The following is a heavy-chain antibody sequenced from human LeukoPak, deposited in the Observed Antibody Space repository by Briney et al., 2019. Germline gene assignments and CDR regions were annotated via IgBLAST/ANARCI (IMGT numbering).Heavy chain of an antibody. V-gene: IGHV3-33*01. J-gene: IGHJ6*02. Sequence: PGRSLRLSCAASGFTFNIYGMNWVRQAPGKGLEWVAAIWFDGTNTYYADAVKGRFTISRDNSKNTLFLQMNSLRAEDTAVYYCARGGYCSRTTCSNYNGMDVWGQGTTVTVSS. CDR2: IWFDGTNT. D-gene: IGHD2-2*01. CDR3: ARGGYCSRTTCSNYNGMDV. CDR1: GFTFNIYG.